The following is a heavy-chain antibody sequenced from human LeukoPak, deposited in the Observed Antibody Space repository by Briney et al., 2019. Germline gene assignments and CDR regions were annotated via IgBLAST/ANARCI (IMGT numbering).Heavy chain of an antibody. V-gene: IGHV3-21*01. J-gene: IGHJ5*02. CDR2: SSGSGIYT. Sequence: PGGSLRLSCAASGFTFSSHSMNWVRQPPGKGLEWVSSSSGSGIYTFYADSVKGRFTISRDNAKNSVYLQMNSLRAEDTAVYYCARVKIAAARLTNWFDPWGQGTLVTVSS. D-gene: IGHD6-13*01. CDR1: GFTFSSHS. CDR3: ARVKIAAARLTNWFDP.